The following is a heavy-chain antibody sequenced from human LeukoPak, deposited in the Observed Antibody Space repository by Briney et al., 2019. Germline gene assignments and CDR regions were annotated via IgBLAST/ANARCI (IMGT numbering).Heavy chain of an antibody. J-gene: IGHJ4*02. Sequence: GSLRLSCAASGFTFSSYGMHWVRQAPGKGLEWVAVIWYDGSNKYYAVSVKGRFTVSRDNSKNTLSLQMDSLRAEDTAVYYCARGYSSNYGVFDDWGQGTLVSVSS. V-gene: IGHV3-33*01. CDR1: GFTFSSYG. CDR2: IWYDGSNK. CDR3: ARGYSSNYGVFDD. D-gene: IGHD6-13*01.